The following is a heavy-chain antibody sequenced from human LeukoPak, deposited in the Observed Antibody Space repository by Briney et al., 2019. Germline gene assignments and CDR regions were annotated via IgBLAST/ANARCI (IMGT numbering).Heavy chain of an antibody. V-gene: IGHV4-34*01. CDR1: GGSFSGYY. CDR2: INPRGIT. J-gene: IGHJ5*02. D-gene: IGHD3-3*01. CDR3: ARGQVPFTIFGGVTSGDNWFDP. Sequence: SETLSLTCDVYGGSFSGYYWSWIRQPPGKGLEWIGEINPRGITNYNPSLKSRVTISVDTSKNQFSLKLSAVTAADTDVYYCARGQVPFTIFGGVTSGDNWFDPWGQGTLFTVSS.